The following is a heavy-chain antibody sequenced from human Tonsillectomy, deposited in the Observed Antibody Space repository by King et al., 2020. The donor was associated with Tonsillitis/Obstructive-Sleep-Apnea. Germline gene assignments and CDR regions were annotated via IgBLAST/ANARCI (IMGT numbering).Heavy chain of an antibody. Sequence: VQLVESGAEVKKPGASVKVSCKASGYTFTSYDISWVRQAPGQGLEWMGWIIAYNVNTNYAQKLQGRVTMTTDTSTSTAYIELRSLRSDDTAVYYCARDISGYDGFDYWGQGTLVTVSS. CDR2: IIAYNVNT. CDR1: GYTFTSYD. J-gene: IGHJ4*02. D-gene: IGHD5-12*01. CDR3: ARDISGYDGFDY. V-gene: IGHV1-18*01.